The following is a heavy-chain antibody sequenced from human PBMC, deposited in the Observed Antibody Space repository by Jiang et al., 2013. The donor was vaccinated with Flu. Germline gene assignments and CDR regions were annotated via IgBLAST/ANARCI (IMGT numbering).Heavy chain of an antibody. CDR2: ISAYNGNT. CDR1: FTSYG. J-gene: IGHJ3*02. D-gene: IGHD3-10*02. CDR3: ARVDYYDRGSGSRAADTSFAFDI. Sequence: FTSYGISWVRQAPGQGLEWMGWISAYNGNTNYAQKLQGRVTMTTDTSTSTAYMELRSLRSDDTAVYYCARVDYYDRGSGSRAADTSFAFDIWGQGTMVTVSS. V-gene: IGHV1-18*01.